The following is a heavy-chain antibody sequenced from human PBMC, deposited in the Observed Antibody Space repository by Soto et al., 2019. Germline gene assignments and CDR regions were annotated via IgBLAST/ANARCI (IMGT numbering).Heavy chain of an antibody. CDR1: GGSIRSGSYY. CDR2: IFYSGST. CDR3: ARSYYNSYVYGY. V-gene: IGHV4-31*03. D-gene: IGHD2-8*01. J-gene: IGHJ4*02. Sequence: QVQLQESGPGLVKPSQTLSLTCTVSGGSIRSGSYYWGWIRQHPGTGLEWIGNIFYSGSTYYNPSLTSRVTISVDTSKSQFSLHLSCVTAADPAVDFCARSYYNSYVYGYWGQGTLFTVSS.